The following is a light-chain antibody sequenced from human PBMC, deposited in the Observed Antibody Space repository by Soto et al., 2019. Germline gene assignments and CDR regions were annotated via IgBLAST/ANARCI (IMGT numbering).Light chain of an antibody. V-gene: IGKV3-15*01. Sequence: EIVMTQSPATLSVSPGEGATLSCSASQSLSRDLAWYQQKPGQAPRLLIFGASTRVTGIPARLSGSGSGTEFTLTISSLQSEDFAVYYCQQYMNWPTFGQGTRLEIK. J-gene: IGKJ5*01. CDR3: QQYMNWPT. CDR1: QSLSRD. CDR2: GAS.